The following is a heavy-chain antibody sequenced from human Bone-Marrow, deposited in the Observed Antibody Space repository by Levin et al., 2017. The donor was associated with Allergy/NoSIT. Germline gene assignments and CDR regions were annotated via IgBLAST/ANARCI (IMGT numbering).Heavy chain of an antibody. D-gene: IGHD3-10*01. CDR2: IYSGGST. CDR3: ARGWFGELLSH. Sequence: GESLKISCAASGFTVSSNYMSWVRQAPGKGQEWVSVIYSGGSTYYADSVKGRFTISRDNSKNTLYLQMNSLRAEDTAVYYCARGWFGELLSHWGQGTLVTVSS. CDR1: GFTVSSNY. J-gene: IGHJ4*02. V-gene: IGHV3-53*01.